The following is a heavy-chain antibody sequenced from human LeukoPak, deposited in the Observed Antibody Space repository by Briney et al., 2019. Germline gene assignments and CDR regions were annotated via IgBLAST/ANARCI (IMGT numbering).Heavy chain of an antibody. CDR3: ARESRQATGSRAFMFDH. J-gene: IGHJ4*02. V-gene: IGHV1-2*02. CDR2: INPNSGGT. CDR1: GYNFIEYF. D-gene: IGHD1-1*01. Sequence: SVKVSCKVSGYNFIEYFIHWVRQAPGQGLEWMGWINPNSGGTSYAPKFKDRVTMTRDTSISTAYMELSMLKFDDTAMYYCARESRQATGSRAFMFDHWGQETLVSVSS.